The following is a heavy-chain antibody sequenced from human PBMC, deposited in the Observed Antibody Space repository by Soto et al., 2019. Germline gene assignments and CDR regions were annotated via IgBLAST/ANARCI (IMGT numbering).Heavy chain of an antibody. V-gene: IGHV3-48*01. CDR2: ISSSSSTI. J-gene: IGHJ4*02. D-gene: IGHD2-15*01. CDR1: GFTFSSYS. Sequence: EVQLVVSGGGLVQPGGSLRLSCAASGFTFSSYSMNWVRQAPGKGLEWVSYISSSSSTIYYADSVKGRFTISRDNAKNSLYLQMNSLRAEDTAVYYCARGGWDIVVVVAATVDYWGQGTLVTVSS. CDR3: ARGGWDIVVVVAATVDY.